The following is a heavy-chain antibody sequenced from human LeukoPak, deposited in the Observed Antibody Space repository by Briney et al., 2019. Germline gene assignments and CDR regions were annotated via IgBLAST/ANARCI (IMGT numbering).Heavy chain of an antibody. Sequence: PSETLSLTCAVSGGSISSGGYSWSWIRQPPGKGLEWIGYIYYSGSTYYNPSLKSQVTISVDTSKNQFSLKLSSVTAADTAVYYCASNSYGDYYFDYWGQGTLVTVSS. CDR1: GGSISSGGYS. CDR2: IYYSGST. CDR3: ASNSYGDYYFDY. D-gene: IGHD5-18*01. V-gene: IGHV4-30-4*07. J-gene: IGHJ4*02.